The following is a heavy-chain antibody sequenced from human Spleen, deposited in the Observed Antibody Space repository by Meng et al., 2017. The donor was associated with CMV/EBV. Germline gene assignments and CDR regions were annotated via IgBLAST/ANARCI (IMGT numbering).Heavy chain of an antibody. Sequence: GGSLRLSCAASGFSFSSHDMHWVRQTPGKGLEWVSSIGSAGDRYYAGSVKGRFTISRENAKNSFSLQMNSLRVGDTAVYYCARLWDYGYNSLDYWGQGTLVTVSS. CDR2: IGSAGDR. J-gene: IGHJ4*02. CDR1: GFSFSSHD. D-gene: IGHD3-16*01. CDR3: ARLWDYGYNSLDY. V-gene: IGHV3-13*01.